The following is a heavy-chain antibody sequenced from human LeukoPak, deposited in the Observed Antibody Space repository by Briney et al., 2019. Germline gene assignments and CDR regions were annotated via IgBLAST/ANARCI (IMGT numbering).Heavy chain of an antibody. V-gene: IGHV3-53*01. CDR1: GFTVSSNY. J-gene: IGHJ6*03. D-gene: IGHD5-18*01. CDR2: IYSGGST. CDR3: ARAPGDSYGYYYYYYMDV. Sequence: GGSLRLSCAASGFTVSSNYMSWVRQAPGKGVEWVSVIYSGGSTHYADSVKGRFTISRDNSKNTLYLQMNSLRAEDTAVYYCARAPGDSYGYYYYYYMDVWGKGTTVTVSS.